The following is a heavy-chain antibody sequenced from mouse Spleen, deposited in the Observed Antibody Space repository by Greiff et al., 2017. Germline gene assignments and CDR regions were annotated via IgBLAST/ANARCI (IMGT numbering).Heavy chain of an antibody. CDR1: GYTFTSYW. V-gene: IGHV1-55*01. D-gene: IGHD1-1*01. CDR3: ARGKGFLRDAMDY. Sequence: QVQLKQPGAELVKPGASVKMSCKASGYTFTSYWITWVKQRPGQGLEWIGDIYPGSGSTNYNEKFKSKATLTVDTSSSTAYMQLSSLTSEDSAVYYCARGKGFLRDAMDYWGQGTSVTVSS. J-gene: IGHJ4*01. CDR2: IYPGSGST.